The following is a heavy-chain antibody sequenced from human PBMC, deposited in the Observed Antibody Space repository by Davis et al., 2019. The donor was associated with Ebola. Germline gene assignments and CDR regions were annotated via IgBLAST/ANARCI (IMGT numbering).Heavy chain of an antibody. D-gene: IGHD5-18*01. CDR1: GGTFSSYA. CDR3: ARAPSGYSYGYHYYFDY. V-gene: IGHV1-69*06. J-gene: IGHJ4*02. Sequence: SVKVSCKASGGTFSSYAISWVRQAPGQGLEWMGGIIPIFGTANYAQEFQGRVTITADKSTSTAYMELSSLRSEDTAVYYCARAPSGYSYGYHYYFDYWGQGTLVTVSS. CDR2: IIPIFGTA.